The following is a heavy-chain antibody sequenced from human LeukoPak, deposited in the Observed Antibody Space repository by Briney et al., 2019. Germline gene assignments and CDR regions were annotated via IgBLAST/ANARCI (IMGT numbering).Heavy chain of an antibody. V-gene: IGHV1-2*02. J-gene: IGHJ2*01. CDR1: GYIFSDYD. D-gene: IGHD3-16*01. Sequence: SVKVSCKASGYIFSDYDIRWVRQAPGQGLEWMGLINPKSGFTDYSQKFQGRVTMTRDTSIGTAYMELSRLRSDDTAVYYCARPQGAHYWYFDLWGRGSLVTVSS. CDR3: ARPQGAHYWYFDL. CDR2: INPKSGFT.